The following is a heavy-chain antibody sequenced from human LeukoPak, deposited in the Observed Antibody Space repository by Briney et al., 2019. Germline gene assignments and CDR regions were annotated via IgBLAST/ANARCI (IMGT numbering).Heavy chain of an antibody. CDR3: ARESLRGYSIGPP. V-gene: IGHV4-4*02. J-gene: IGHJ4*02. CDR2: IYHTGST. Sequence: PSGTLSLTCAVSGDSISNGKWWSWGRPPPGKGLEWIGKIYHTGSTNYNPSLKRRATISVDKSTNHLSLNLISVTAADTAVYYCARESLRGYSIGPPWGQGTLVTVSS. D-gene: IGHD5-18*01. CDR1: GDSISNGKW.